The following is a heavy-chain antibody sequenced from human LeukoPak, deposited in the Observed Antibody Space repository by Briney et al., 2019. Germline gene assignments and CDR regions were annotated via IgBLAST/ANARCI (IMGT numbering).Heavy chain of an antibody. Sequence: GGSLRLSCAASGFTFSTYDMHWVRQVTGKDLEWVSAIGAAGDTYYPDSVKGRFTISRENVKNSLYLQMNSLRVEDTAVYYCARGWNSFWYFDFWGRGTQVAVSS. D-gene: IGHD1-7*01. CDR2: IGAAGDT. V-gene: IGHV3-13*01. CDR1: GFTFSTYD. CDR3: ARGWNSFWYFDF. J-gene: IGHJ2*01.